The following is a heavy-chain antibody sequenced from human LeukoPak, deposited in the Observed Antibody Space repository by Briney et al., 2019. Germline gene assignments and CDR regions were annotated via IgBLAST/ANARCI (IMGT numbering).Heavy chain of an antibody. V-gene: IGHV1-2*02. CDR1: GYTFTGYY. Sequence: ASVKVSCKASGYTFTGYYMHWVRQAPGQGLEWMGWINPNSGGTNYAQKFQGRVTMTRDTSISTAYMELSRLRSDDTAVYYCAREYSSSRPAFDYWGQGTLVTVSS. J-gene: IGHJ4*02. CDR2: INPNSGGT. D-gene: IGHD6-6*01. CDR3: AREYSSSRPAFDY.